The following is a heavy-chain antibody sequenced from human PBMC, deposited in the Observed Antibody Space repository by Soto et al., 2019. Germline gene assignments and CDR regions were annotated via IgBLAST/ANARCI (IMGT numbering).Heavy chain of an antibody. CDR2: INSGSTSI. D-gene: IGHD2-15*01. Sequence: EVQLVESGGGLVQPGGSLRLSCAASGFSFSSYSMNWVRQAPGQGLEWVSYINSGSTSIYYADSVKGRFTISRDNAKNSLYLQMNSLRDEDTAVYYCAHSFDDFDIWGQGTMVTVSS. CDR1: GFSFSSYS. CDR3: AHSFDDFDI. J-gene: IGHJ3*02. V-gene: IGHV3-48*02.